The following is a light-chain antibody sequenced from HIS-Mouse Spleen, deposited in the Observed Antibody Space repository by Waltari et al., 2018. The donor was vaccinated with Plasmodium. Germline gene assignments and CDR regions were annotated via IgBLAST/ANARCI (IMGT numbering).Light chain of an antibody. CDR3: SSYTSSSTLNYV. Sequence: QSALTQPASVSGSPGQPITISCTGTSSDVGGYNYVSWYQQHPGKAPKLMIYDVSTRPAGVSNRFSGAKSGNTAALTSSGLQAEDEADYYCSSYTSSSTLNYVFGTGTKVTVL. CDR1: SSDVGGYNY. V-gene: IGLV2-14*03. CDR2: DVS. J-gene: IGLJ1*01.